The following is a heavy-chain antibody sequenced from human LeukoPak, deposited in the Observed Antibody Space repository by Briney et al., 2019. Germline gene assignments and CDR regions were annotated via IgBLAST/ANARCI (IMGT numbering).Heavy chain of an antibody. V-gene: IGHV4-39*07. D-gene: IGHD5-18*01. Sequence: NPSETLSLTCTVSGGSVSSSSYYWGWIRQPPGKGLEWIGNIYYSGSTYYNPSLKSRVTISVDTSKNQFSLKLSSVTAADTAVYYCARDIRYSYGYANWFDPWGQGTLVTVSS. CDR2: IYYSGST. CDR3: ARDIRYSYGYANWFDP. CDR1: GGSVSSSSYY. J-gene: IGHJ5*02.